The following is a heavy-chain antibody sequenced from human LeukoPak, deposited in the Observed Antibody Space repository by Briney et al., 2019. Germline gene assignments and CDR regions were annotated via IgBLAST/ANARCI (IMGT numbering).Heavy chain of an antibody. V-gene: IGHV3-23*01. CDR2: ISGSGGST. J-gene: IGHJ5*02. D-gene: IGHD3-9*01. CDR3: SHYDILTGYVFDP. Sequence: TGGSLRLSCAASGFTLSNYAMSWGRQAPGEGLGGVSAISGSGGSTYNADSVKGRFTISRDNSKNTLYLQMNSLRAEDTAVYYCSHYDILTGYVFDPWGQGTLVTVSS. CDR1: GFTLSNYA.